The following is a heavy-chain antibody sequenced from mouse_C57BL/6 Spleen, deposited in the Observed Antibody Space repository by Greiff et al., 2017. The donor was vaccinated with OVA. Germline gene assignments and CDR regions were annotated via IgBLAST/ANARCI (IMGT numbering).Heavy chain of an antibody. J-gene: IGHJ2*01. V-gene: IGHV5-6*01. CDR2: ISSGGSYT. D-gene: IGHD1-1*01. Sequence: EVQLVESGGDLVKPGGSLKLSCAASGFTFSSYGMSWVRQTPDKRLEWVATISSGGSYTYYPDSVKGRFTISRDNAKNTLYLQMSSLKSEDTAMYYCARHPYGSSSYYFDYWGQGTTLTVSS. CDR1: GFTFSSYG. CDR3: ARHPYGSSSYYFDY.